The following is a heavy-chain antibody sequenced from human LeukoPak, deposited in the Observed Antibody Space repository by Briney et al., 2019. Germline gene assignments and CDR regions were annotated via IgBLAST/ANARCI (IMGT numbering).Heavy chain of an antibody. J-gene: IGHJ4*02. CDR1: GFTFSSYT. V-gene: IGHV3-23*01. CDR2: ISASGGTT. Sequence: PGGSLRLSCAASGFTFSSYTMSWVRQAPGKGPEWVSVISASGGTTYYADSVKGRFTISRDNSKNTLYLQMDSLRAEDTAVYYCAKFGRLERSHFDYWGQGTLVTVSS. CDR3: AKFGRLERSHFDY. D-gene: IGHD1-1*01.